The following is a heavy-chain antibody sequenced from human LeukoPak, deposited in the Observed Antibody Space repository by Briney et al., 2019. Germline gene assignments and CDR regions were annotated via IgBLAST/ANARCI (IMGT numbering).Heavy chain of an antibody. CDR2: IDHNGNT. V-gene: IGHV4-34*01. Sequence: SETLSLTCVVDGGSFSGYFWTWIRQPPGKGLEWLGDIDHNGNTNYNPSLMSRLTISRDTSQKQVSLRLSSVTAADTALYYCAGGIYYDYVWARHRYSGAYFDTWGQGTLVTVSS. CDR1: GGSFSGYF. CDR3: AGGIYYDYVWARHRYSGAYFDT. D-gene: IGHD3-16*02. J-gene: IGHJ4*02.